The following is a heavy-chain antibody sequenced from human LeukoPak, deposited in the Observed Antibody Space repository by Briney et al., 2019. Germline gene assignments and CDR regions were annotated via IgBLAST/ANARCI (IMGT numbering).Heavy chain of an antibody. D-gene: IGHD1-20*01. J-gene: IGHJ5*02. CDR2: ISSGVTTE. CDR1: GFPFKSYA. V-gene: IGHV3-48*01. CDR3: ARFNLGWLDP. Sequence: PGGSLRLSRAASGFPFKSYAMNWVRQAPGKGLEWISYISSGVTTEYYADSVKGRFTISRDDAKNSLYLQMDSLRAEDTAVYYCARFNLGWLDPWGQGALVTVSS.